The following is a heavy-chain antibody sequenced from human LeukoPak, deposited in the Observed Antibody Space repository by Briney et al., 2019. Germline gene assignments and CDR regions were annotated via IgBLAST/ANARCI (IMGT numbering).Heavy chain of an antibody. CDR2: INQDGSQK. V-gene: IGHV3-7*03. CDR1: GFTFSSHW. CDR3: AKDTAPLYFQH. J-gene: IGHJ1*01. Sequence: RSGGSLRLSCAASGFTFSSHWISWVRQAPGKGLEWVAHINQDGSQKSYVDSVEGRFAISRDNAKNSLYLEMNSLRAEDTAVYYCAKDTAPLYFQHWGQGTLVTVSS.